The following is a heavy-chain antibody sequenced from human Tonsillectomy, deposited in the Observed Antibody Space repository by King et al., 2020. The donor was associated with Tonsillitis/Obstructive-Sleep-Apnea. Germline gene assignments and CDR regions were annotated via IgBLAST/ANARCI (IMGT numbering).Heavy chain of an antibody. CDR1: RGTFSNYA. CDR3: ARVPDYYYFYYMDV. J-gene: IGHJ6*03. Sequence: FQLVQSGAEVKKPGSSVKVSCKASRGTFSNYAISWVRQAPGQGLEWMGGIIPIFDTSNYAQRFLGRFTITADESTSTAYMELSSLTSEDTAVYYCARVPDYYYFYYMDVWGKGTTVTVSS. CDR2: IIPIFDTS. V-gene: IGHV1-69*12.